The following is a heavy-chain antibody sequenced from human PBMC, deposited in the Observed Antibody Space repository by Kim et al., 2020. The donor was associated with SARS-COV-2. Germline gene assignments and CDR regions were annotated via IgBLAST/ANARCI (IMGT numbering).Heavy chain of an antibody. CDR3: ASGEAIVVVPAASFDY. V-gene: IGHV4-30-2*04. D-gene: IGHD2-2*01. Sequence: SPKRRVTISVDTSKNQFSLKLSSVTAADTAVYYCASGEAIVVVPAASFDYWGQGTLVTVSS. J-gene: IGHJ4*02.